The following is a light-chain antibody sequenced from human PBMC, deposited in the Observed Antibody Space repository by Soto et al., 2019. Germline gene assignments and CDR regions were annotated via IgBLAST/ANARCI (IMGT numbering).Light chain of an antibody. CDR2: DDS. V-gene: IGLV3-21*02. J-gene: IGLJ2*01. CDR3: QVWDSSSDLGV. CDR1: KIETKT. Sequence: SYELTQPPSVSVAPGQTARISCGGNKIETKTVFWYQQKPGQAPVVVVSDDSVRPSGIPERFSGSNSGGTATLSIIGVEAGDEADYYCQVWDSSSDLGVFGGGTKVTVL.